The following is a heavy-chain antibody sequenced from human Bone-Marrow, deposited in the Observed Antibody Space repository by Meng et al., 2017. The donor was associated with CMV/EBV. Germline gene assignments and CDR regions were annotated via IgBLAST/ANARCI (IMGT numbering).Heavy chain of an antibody. J-gene: IGHJ4*02. Sequence: ASVKVSCKASGYTFTSYGISWVRQAPGQGLEWMGWISAYNGNTNYAQKLQGRVTMTTDTSTSTAYMELRSLRSDDTAVYYRAREVYDFWSGSNTGDYWGQGTLVTVSS. D-gene: IGHD3-3*01. CDR2: ISAYNGNT. CDR1: GYTFTSYG. V-gene: IGHV1-18*01. CDR3: AREVYDFWSGSNTGDY.